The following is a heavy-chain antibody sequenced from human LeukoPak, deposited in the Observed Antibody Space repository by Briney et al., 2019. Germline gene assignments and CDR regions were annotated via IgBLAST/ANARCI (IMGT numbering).Heavy chain of an antibody. J-gene: IGHJ4*02. Sequence: PSETLSLTCAVSGCSISSGYYWGWIRQPPGEGLEWIGSIYHSGSTYYNPSLKSRVTISVDTSKNQFSLKLSSVTAADTAVDYCARHAMRTYDSSGYYLYWGQGTLVTVSS. CDR2: IYHSGST. D-gene: IGHD3-22*01. CDR3: ARHAMRTYDSSGYYLY. CDR1: GCSISSGYY. V-gene: IGHV4-38-2*01.